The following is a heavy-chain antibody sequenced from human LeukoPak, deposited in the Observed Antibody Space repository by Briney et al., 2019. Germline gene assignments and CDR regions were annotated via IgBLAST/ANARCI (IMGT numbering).Heavy chain of an antibody. Sequence: PRASVKVSCKASGYTITNNYMHWVRQAPGQGLEWMGVINPSGTGTSYAQKFQGRITMSRDTSTSTVYMELSSLRSEDTAFYYCATDHSMANTAWWFDPWGQGTLVTVSS. J-gene: IGHJ5*02. D-gene: IGHD5-24*01. CDR1: GYTITNNY. CDR3: ATDHSMANTAWWFDP. CDR2: INPSGTGT. V-gene: IGHV1-46*01.